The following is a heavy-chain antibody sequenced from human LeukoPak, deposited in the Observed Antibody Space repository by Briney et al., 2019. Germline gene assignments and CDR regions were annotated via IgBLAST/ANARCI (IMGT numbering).Heavy chain of an antibody. Sequence: GASVKVSCKASGYTFTGYYMHWVRQAPGQGIEWMGWINPNSGGTNYAQKFQGRVTMTRDTSISTASMELSRLRSDDTAVYYCAREGDYDYGDYPPYYFDYWGQETLVSVSS. D-gene: IGHD4-17*01. CDR1: GYTFTGYY. V-gene: IGHV1-2*02. J-gene: IGHJ4*02. CDR2: INPNSGGT. CDR3: AREGDYDYGDYPPYYFDY.